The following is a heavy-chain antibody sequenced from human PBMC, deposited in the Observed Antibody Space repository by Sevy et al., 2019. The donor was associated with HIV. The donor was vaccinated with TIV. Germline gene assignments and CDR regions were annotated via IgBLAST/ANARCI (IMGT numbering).Heavy chain of an antibody. CDR1: GYTLTKLS. V-gene: IGHV1-24*01. J-gene: IGHJ5*02. CDR3: AIVGFRYFSGSSVYQGDWFDP. Sequence: ASVKVSCKVSGYTLTKLSIHWVRQAPGKGLEWMGNSDPQHGETIYAQNFQGRVTMTEDTSTDTAFMELSSLTSEDTALYYCAIVGFRYFSGSSVYQGDWFDPWGQGTLVTVSS. D-gene: IGHD2-15*01. CDR2: SDPQHGET.